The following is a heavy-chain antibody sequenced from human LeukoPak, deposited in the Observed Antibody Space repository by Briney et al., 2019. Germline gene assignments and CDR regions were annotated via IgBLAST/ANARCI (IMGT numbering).Heavy chain of an antibody. CDR3: SKGPPNWGFDY. CDR1: GYTFASYD. Sequence: ASVKASCKASGYTFASYDINWVRQTAGQGLEWIGWMSPNSGDTGYAQNFQGRVTMTRDTSISTAYMELSSLTSEDTAVYYCSKGPPNWGFDYWGQGTLVTVSS. V-gene: IGHV1-8*01. D-gene: IGHD7-27*01. J-gene: IGHJ4*02. CDR2: MSPNSGDT.